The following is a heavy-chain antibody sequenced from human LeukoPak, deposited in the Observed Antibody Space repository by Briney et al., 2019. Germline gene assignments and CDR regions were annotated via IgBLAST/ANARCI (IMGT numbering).Heavy chain of an antibody. J-gene: IGHJ4*02. CDR1: EFTFSTYD. CDR3: ARAKMPGIQTAGRVNYFDS. CDR2: IATAGNT. V-gene: IGHV3-13*01. Sequence: PGGSLRLSCAASEFTFSTYDMQWVRHATGKGLEWVSTIATAGNTCYPGSVKGRFTISRENDKNSLNLQMNSLRVGDTAVYYCARAKMPGIQTAGRVNYFDSWGQGTLVTVSS. D-gene: IGHD6-13*01.